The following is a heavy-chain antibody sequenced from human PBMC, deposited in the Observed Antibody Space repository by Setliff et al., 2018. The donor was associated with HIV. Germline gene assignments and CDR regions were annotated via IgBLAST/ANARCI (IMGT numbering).Heavy chain of an antibody. CDR2: IYYSGST. D-gene: IGHD2-2*01. V-gene: IGHV4-39*01. Sequence: SETLSLTCTVSGGSISSNSYYWGWIRQPPGKGLEWIGSIYYSGSTYYNPSLRSRVTISVDTSKTQFSLNPSSVTAADTAVYYCARVKGVYCSSVSCYPSWFDPWGQGTLVTVS. CDR3: ARVKGVYCSSVSCYPSWFDP. CDR1: GGSISSNSYY. J-gene: IGHJ5*02.